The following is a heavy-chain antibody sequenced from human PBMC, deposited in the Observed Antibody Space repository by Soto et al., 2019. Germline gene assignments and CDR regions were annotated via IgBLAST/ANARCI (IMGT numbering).Heavy chain of an antibody. CDR1: GGSFSGYY. CDR3: ARSAYSGSHYNDAFDI. J-gene: IGHJ3*02. CDR2: INHSGST. Sequence: SETLSLTCAVYGGSFSGYYWSWIRQPPGKGLEWIGEINHSGSTNYNPSLKSRVTISVDTSKNQFSLKLSSVTAADTAVYYCARSAYSGSHYNDAFDIWGKGTMVTGSS. D-gene: IGHD1-26*01. V-gene: IGHV4-34*01.